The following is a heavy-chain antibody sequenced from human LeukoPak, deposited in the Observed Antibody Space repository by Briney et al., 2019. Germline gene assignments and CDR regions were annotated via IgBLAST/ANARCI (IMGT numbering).Heavy chain of an antibody. V-gene: IGHV3-48*03. CDR3: ASYYDYVWGSYRDDY. J-gene: IGHJ4*02. Sequence: GGSLRLSCAASGFTFSSYEMNWVRQAPGKGLEWVSYISSSGSTIYYADSVKGRFTIYRDNAKNSLYLQMNSLRAEDTAVYYCASYYDYVWGSYRDDYWGQGTLVTVSS. CDR2: ISSSGSTI. CDR1: GFTFSSYE. D-gene: IGHD3-16*02.